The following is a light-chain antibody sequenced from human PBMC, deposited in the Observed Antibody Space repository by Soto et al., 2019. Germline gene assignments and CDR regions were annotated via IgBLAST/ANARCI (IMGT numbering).Light chain of an antibody. Sequence: DIQMTQSPSSLSASVGDEVTITCRASQTIMTYLNWYQLKPGKPPMLLIYAASSLQSGVPSRFSGSGSGTDFTLSISSLQPEDFATYSCQQCYNSPQTFGQGTKVEIK. CDR1: QTIMTY. J-gene: IGKJ1*01. V-gene: IGKV1-39*01. CDR3: QQCYNSPQT. CDR2: AAS.